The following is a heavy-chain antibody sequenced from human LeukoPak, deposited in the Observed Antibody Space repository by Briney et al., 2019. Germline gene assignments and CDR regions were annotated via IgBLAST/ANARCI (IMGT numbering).Heavy chain of an antibody. Sequence: SETLSLTCAVYGGSFSGYYWSWIRQPPGKGPEWIGEINHSGSTNYNPSLKSRVTISVDTSKNQFSLKLSSVTAADTAVYYCARGRLGSYYYWGQGTLVTVSS. CDR1: GGSFSGYY. CDR3: ARGRLGSYYY. CDR2: INHSGST. V-gene: IGHV4-34*01. D-gene: IGHD1-26*01. J-gene: IGHJ4*02.